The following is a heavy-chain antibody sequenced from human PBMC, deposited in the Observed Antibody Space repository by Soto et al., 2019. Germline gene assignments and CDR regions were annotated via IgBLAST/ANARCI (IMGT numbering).Heavy chain of an antibody. Sequence: QVQLVQSGAEVKKPGASVKVSCKASGYTFTSYGISWVRQAPGQGLEWMGWISAYNGNTNYAQKLQGRVTMTTATSTSTAYMELRSLRSDDTAVYYCARDLWDLSGYYFGDGLDAFDIWGQGTMVTVSS. CDR2: ISAYNGNT. V-gene: IGHV1-18*01. CDR3: ARDLWDLSGYYFGDGLDAFDI. J-gene: IGHJ3*02. CDR1: GYTFTSYG. D-gene: IGHD3-22*01.